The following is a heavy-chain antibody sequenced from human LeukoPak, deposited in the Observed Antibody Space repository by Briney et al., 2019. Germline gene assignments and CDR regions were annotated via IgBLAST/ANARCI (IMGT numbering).Heavy chain of an antibody. Sequence: SETLSLTCAVSGGSISSSNGWSWVRQPPGKGLEWIGEIYHSGSTNYNPSLKSRVTISVDKSKNQFSLKLSSVTAADTAVYYCARDGSIAVAGSWFDPWGREPWSPSPQ. D-gene: IGHD6-19*01. J-gene: IGHJ5*02. V-gene: IGHV4-4*02. CDR3: ARDGSIAVAGSWFDP. CDR1: GGSISSSNG. CDR2: IYHSGST.